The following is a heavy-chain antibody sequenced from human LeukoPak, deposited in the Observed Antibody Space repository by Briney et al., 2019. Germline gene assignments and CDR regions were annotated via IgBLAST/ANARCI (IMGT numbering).Heavy chain of an antibody. V-gene: IGHV4-4*02. Sequence: SETLSLTCGVSGDSLISSHWYSWVRQPPGKGPEWIGEIYHSGSTNYNPSLKSRVTMSVDKSKNQSSLRLNSVTAADTAVYYCARKPIVNSAWYYFDYWGQGTLVTVSS. CDR2: IYHSGST. CDR3: ARKPIVNSAWYYFDY. D-gene: IGHD3-22*01. CDR1: GDSLISSHW. J-gene: IGHJ4*02.